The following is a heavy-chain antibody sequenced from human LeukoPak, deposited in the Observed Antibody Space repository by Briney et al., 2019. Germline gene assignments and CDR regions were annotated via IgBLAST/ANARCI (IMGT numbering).Heavy chain of an antibody. CDR2: MNPNSGNT. D-gene: IGHD6-13*01. CDR1: GYTFTSYD. V-gene: IGHV1-8*01. CDR3: ARGPSDSYSSSWYYYYYYMDV. Sequence: GASVTVSFKASGYTFTSYDINWVRQATGQGLEWMGWMNPNSGNTGYAQKFQGRVTMTRNTSISTAYMELSSLRSEDTAVYYCARGPSDSYSSSWYYYYYYMDVWGKGTTVTVSS. J-gene: IGHJ6*03.